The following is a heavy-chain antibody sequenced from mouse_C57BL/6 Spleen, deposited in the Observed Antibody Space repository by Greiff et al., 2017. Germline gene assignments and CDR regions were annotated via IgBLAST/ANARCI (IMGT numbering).Heavy chain of an antibody. CDR1: GYTFTSYW. D-gene: IGHD1-1*02. J-gene: IGHJ3*01. CDR2: IYPSDSET. CDR3: ARGGNMGAY. V-gene: IGHV1-61*01. Sequence: HVQLQQPWAELVRPGSSVKLSCKASGYTFTSYWMDWVKQRPGQGLEWIGNIYPSDSETHYNQKFKDKATLTVDKSSSTAYMQLSSLTSEDSAVYYCARGGNMGAYWGQGTLVTVSA.